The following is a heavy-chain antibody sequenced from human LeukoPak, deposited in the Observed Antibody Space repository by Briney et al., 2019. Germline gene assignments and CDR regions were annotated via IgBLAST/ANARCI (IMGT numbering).Heavy chain of an antibody. D-gene: IGHD3-22*01. CDR1: GYTFTSYY. CDR2: IIPILGIA. Sequence: ASVKVSCKASGYTFTSYYMHWVRQAPGQGLEWMGRIIPILGIANYAQKFQGRVTITADKSTSTAYMELSSLRSEDTAVYYCAREGGSSGFDYWGQGTLVTVSS. J-gene: IGHJ4*02. V-gene: IGHV1-69*04. CDR3: AREGGSSGFDY.